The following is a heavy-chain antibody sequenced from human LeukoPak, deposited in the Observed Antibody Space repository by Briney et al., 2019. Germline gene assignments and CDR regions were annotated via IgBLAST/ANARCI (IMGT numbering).Heavy chain of an antibody. V-gene: IGHV3-21*01. D-gene: IGHD1-7*01. CDR3: ARDLAGTTVGFDP. J-gene: IGHJ5*02. Sequence: GGSLRLSCAASGFTFSSYSMNWVRQAPGKGLEWVSSISSSSSYIYYADSVKGRFTISRDNAKNSLYLQMNSLRAEDTAVYYCARDLAGTTVGFDPWGQGTLVTVSS. CDR1: GFTFSSYS. CDR2: ISSSSSYI.